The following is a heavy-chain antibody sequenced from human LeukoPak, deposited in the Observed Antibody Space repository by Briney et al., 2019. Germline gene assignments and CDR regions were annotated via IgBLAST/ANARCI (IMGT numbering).Heavy chain of an antibody. J-gene: IGHJ4*02. D-gene: IGHD6-19*01. CDR1: GGSFSGYY. V-gene: IGHV4-34*01. CDR3: ARRRGYCSGWNAHTNYFDY. Sequence: SETLSLTCAVYGGSFSGYYWSWIRQPPGKGLEWIGEINHSGSTNYNPSLKSRVTISVDTSKNQFSLKLSSVTAADTAVYYCARRRGYCSGWNAHTNYFDYWGQGTLVTVSS. CDR2: INHSGST.